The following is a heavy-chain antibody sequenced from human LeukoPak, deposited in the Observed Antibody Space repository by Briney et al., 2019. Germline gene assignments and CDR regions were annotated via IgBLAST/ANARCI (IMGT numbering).Heavy chain of an antibody. J-gene: IGHJ4*02. CDR3: ARATQKLQYYYDSSGPWVFDY. Sequence: SETLSLTCTVSGASISSSYWSWIRRPPGKGLEWIGYISSHGSANYNPSLNSPVTISVGTSKNQFFLELSSVTAADTAVYYCARATQKLQYYYDSSGPWVFDYWGQGTLVTVSS. D-gene: IGHD3-22*01. CDR1: GASISSSY. CDR2: ISSHGSA. V-gene: IGHV4-59*01.